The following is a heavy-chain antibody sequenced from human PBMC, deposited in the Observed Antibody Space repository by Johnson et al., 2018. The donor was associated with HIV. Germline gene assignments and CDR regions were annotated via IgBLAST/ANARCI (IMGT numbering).Heavy chain of an antibody. V-gene: IGHV3-30*04. Sequence: QVKLVESGGGLVRPGRSLRLSCAASGFTFSSYAMHWVRQAPGKGLEWVAVISYDGSYKYYADSVEGRFTISRDNAKNSLYLQMNSLRVEDTALYYCAREGWYGDYVDAFDIWGQGTTVTVSS. J-gene: IGHJ3*02. D-gene: IGHD4-17*01. CDR3: AREGWYGDYVDAFDI. CDR1: GFTFSSYA. CDR2: ISYDGSYK.